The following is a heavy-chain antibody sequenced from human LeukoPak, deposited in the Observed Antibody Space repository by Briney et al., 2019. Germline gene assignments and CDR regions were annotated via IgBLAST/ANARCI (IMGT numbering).Heavy chain of an antibody. V-gene: IGHV3-30*18. CDR1: GFTFSNYG. J-gene: IGHJ4*02. CDR2: ISYDGTNE. D-gene: IGHD6-13*01. CDR3: AKVGASSWYRIDY. Sequence: GGSLRLSCAASGFTFSNYGMHWVRQAPGKGLEWVALISYDGTNESYPDSVKGRFTISRDNSKNTLYQQMNSLRAEDTAVYYCAKVGASSWYRIDYWGQGTLVTVPS.